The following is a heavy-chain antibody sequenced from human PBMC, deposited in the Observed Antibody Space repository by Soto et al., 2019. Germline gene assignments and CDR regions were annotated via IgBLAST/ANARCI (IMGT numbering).Heavy chain of an antibody. CDR3: ASLASYYYYGMDV. Sequence: PSETLSLTCAVYGGSFSGYYWSWIRQPPGKGLEWIGETNHSGSTNYNPSLKSRVTISVDTSKNQFSLKLSSVTAADTAVYYCASLASYYYYGMDVWGQGTTVTVSS. CDR1: GGSFSGYY. J-gene: IGHJ6*02. D-gene: IGHD3-16*02. CDR2: TNHSGST. V-gene: IGHV4-34*01.